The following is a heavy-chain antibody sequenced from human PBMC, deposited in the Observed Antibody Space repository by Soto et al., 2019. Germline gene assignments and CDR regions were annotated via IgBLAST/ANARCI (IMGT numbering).Heavy chain of an antibody. CDR2: ISCDGSNK. D-gene: IGHD2-2*03. V-gene: IGHV3-30*18. CDR3: AKDVGYCSSTSCYFGWYYYYGMDV. J-gene: IGHJ6*02. CDR1: GFTFSSYG. Sequence: GGSLRLSCAASGFTFSSYGMHWVRQAPGKGLEWVAVISCDGSNKYYADSVKGRFTISRDNSKNTLYLQMNSLRAEDTAVYYCAKDVGYCSSTSCYFGWYYYYGMDVWGQGTTVTVSS.